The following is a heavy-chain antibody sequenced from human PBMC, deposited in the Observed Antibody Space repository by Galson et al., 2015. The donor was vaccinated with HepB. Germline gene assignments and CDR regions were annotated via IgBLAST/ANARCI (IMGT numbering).Heavy chain of an antibody. V-gene: IGHV3-48*04. CDR1: GFTFSSYT. CDR2: ISTDSSTI. D-gene: IGHD3-10*01. Sequence: SLRLSCAASGFTFSSYTMNWVRQAPGKGLEWLSYISTDSSTIYYADSVKGRFTISRDNAKNTLYLQMNSLRAEDTAVYYCISSYWGAPNYWGQGTLVTVSS. CDR3: ISSYWGAPNY. J-gene: IGHJ4*02.